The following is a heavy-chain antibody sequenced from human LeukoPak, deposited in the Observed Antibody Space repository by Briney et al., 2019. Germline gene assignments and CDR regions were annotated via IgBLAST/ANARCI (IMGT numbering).Heavy chain of an antibody. V-gene: IGHV3-23*01. Sequence: GGSLRLSCAASGFTFSNYDMSWVRQAPGKGLEWVSSISGSGGSTYYADSVKGRFTISRDNSKNTLYLQMTNLRAADTAVYYCAKDLSRAVAADWFDPWDRGSLVTVSS. CDR2: ISGSGGST. CDR1: GFTFSNYD. CDR3: AKDLSRAVAADWFDP. D-gene: IGHD6-19*01. J-gene: IGHJ5*02.